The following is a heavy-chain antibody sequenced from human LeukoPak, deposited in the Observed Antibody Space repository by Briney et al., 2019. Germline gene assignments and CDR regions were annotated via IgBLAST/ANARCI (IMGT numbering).Heavy chain of an antibody. V-gene: IGHV3-48*03. CDR3: ARDRIAVAGPIDY. CDR2: ISSSGSTS. D-gene: IGHD6-19*01. Sequence: PGGSLRLSCAVAGFTFSTYEMNWVRQAPGKGLEWVSYISSSGSTSYYADSVKGRFTISRDDAKNTLYLQMNSLRAEDTAVYYCARDRIAVAGPIDYWGQGTLVTVSS. CDR1: GFTFSTYE. J-gene: IGHJ4*02.